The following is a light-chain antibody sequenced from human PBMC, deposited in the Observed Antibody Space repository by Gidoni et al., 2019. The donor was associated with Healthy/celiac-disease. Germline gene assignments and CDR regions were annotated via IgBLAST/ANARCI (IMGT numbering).Light chain of an antibody. CDR1: QSISSY. CDR2: AAS. V-gene: IGKV1-39*01. Sequence: DIQMTQSPSSLSASVGDRVTITCRACQSISSYLNWYQQKPGKAPKLVIYAASSLQSGVPSRFSGRGSGTDFTLTISGVQPEDFATYNCQQSYSTARTFGQGTKLEIK. CDR3: QQSYSTART. J-gene: IGKJ2*01.